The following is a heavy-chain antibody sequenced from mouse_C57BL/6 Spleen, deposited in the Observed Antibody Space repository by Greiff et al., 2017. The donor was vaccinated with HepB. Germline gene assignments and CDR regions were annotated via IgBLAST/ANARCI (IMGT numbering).Heavy chain of an antibody. V-gene: IGHV5-9-1*02. CDR3: TRDGYDEKDYAMDY. Sequence: EVKVVESGEGLVKPGGSLKLSCAASGFTFSSYAMSWVRQTPEKRLEWVAYISSGGDYIYYADTVKGRFTISRDNARNTLYLQMSSLKSEDTAMYYCTRDGYDEKDYAMDYWGQGTSVTVSS. CDR1: GFTFSSYA. CDR2: ISSGGDYI. D-gene: IGHD2-2*01. J-gene: IGHJ4*01.